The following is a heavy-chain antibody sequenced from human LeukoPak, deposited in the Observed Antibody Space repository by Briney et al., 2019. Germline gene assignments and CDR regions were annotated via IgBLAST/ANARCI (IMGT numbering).Heavy chain of an antibody. CDR3: ARSEINDYIKY. Sequence: SETLSLTCTVSGYSISSGYDWGWIRQAPGKRLEWLGSISQSGSTYDNPSLNGRVTLSVDTFKNQVSLKLSSVTAADTAVYYCARSEINDYIKYWGQGILVTVSS. D-gene: IGHD3-16*01. CDR1: GYSISSGYD. J-gene: IGHJ4*02. V-gene: IGHV4-38-2*02. CDR2: ISQSGST.